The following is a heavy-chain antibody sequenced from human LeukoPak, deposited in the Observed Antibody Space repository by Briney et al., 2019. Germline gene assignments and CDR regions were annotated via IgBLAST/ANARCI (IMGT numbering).Heavy chain of an antibody. CDR2: INPNSGGT. CDR3: ARVFPRSTPDGMDV. Sequence: ASVKVSCKASGYTFTGYYTHWVRQAPGQGLEWLGWINPNSGGTNYAQKFQGRVTMTRDTSISTAYMELSRLRSDDTAVYCCARVFPRSTPDGMDVWGQGTTVTVSS. V-gene: IGHV1-2*02. CDR1: GYTFTGYY. D-gene: IGHD2-2*01. J-gene: IGHJ6*02.